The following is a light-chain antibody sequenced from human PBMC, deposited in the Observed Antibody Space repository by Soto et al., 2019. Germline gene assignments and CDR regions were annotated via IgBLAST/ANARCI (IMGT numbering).Light chain of an antibody. Sequence: QSALTQPASVSGSPGQSITISCTGTYSDVGTYNRVSWYQQSPGKAPKLMIDDVNKRPSGVPERFSGSKSGNTASLTISGLQADDEADYYCCSYVGTYTYVFGTGTKLTVL. CDR2: DVN. J-gene: IGLJ1*01. V-gene: IGLV2-11*01. CDR1: YSDVGTYNR. CDR3: CSYVGTYTYV.